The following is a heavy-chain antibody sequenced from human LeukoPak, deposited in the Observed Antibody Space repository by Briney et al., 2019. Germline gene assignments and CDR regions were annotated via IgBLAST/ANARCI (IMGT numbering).Heavy chain of an antibody. D-gene: IGHD3-9*01. CDR1: GGSISSSSYY. Sequence: SETLSLTCTVSGGSISSSSYYWGWIRQPPGKGLEWIGSIYYSGSTYYNPSLKSRVTISVDTSKNQFSLKLSSVTAADTAVYYCARFLVKGWYFDYWGQGTLVTVSS. V-gene: IGHV4-39*07. CDR3: ARFLVKGWYFDY. CDR2: IYYSGST. J-gene: IGHJ4*02.